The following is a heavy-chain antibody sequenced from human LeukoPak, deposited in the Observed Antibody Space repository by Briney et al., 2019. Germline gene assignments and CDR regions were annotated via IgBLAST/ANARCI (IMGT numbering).Heavy chain of an antibody. Sequence: SETLSLTCTVSGGSISSHYWSWIRQPPGKGLEWLGYINYSGSTKYNPSLKSRVNISVDSSKNQFSLKLSSVTAADTAVYYCARAEASYFDFWSGYYQQTYGFVPWGEGTVVSV. J-gene: IGHJ5*02. V-gene: IGHV4-59*11. CDR3: ARAEASYFDFWSGYYQQTYGFVP. D-gene: IGHD3-3*01. CDR2: INYSGST. CDR1: GGSISSHY.